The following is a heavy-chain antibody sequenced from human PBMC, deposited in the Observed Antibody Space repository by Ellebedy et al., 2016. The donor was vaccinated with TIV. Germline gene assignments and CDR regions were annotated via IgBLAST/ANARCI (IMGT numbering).Heavy chain of an antibody. CDR3: ARDGVRPYFYNGMDV. V-gene: IGHV3-33*01. CDR2: IWYDGFNK. J-gene: IGHJ6*02. Sequence: GESLKISCAASGFSFSTYGIHWVRQAPGQGLEWVAVIWYDGFNKDYAESVKGRFTISRDNSKNMVYLQMNSLRADDTAVYYCARDGVRPYFYNGMDVWGQGTTVSVSS. CDR1: GFSFSTYG. D-gene: IGHD2/OR15-2a*01.